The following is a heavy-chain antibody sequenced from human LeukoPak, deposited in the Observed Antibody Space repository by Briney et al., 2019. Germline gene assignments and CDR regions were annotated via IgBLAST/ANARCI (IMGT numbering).Heavy chain of an antibody. Sequence: PGGSLRLSCAASGFTVSSNYMSWVRQAPGKELEWVSVIYSGGTTNYADSVKGRFIISRDNSKNTLFLQMNSLGTEDTAVYYCARELHLGQGTLVTVSS. J-gene: IGHJ4*02. D-gene: IGHD1-26*01. CDR1: GFTVSSNY. V-gene: IGHV3-66*02. CDR2: IYSGGTT. CDR3: ARELH.